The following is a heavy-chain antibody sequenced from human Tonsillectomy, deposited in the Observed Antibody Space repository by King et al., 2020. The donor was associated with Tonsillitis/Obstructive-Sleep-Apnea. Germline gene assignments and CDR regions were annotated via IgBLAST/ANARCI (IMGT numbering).Heavy chain of an antibody. CDR2: ISGSGGST. V-gene: IGHV3-23*04. CDR1: GFTFSSYA. CDR3: AKDLNLWSGYPLHDFDY. D-gene: IGHD3-3*01. Sequence: VQLVESGGGLVQPGGSLRLSCAASGFTFSSYAMSWVRQAPGKGLEWVSAISGSGGSTYYADSVKGRFTISRDNSKNTLYLQMNSLRAEDTAVYYCAKDLNLWSGYPLHDFDYWGQGTLVTVAS. J-gene: IGHJ4*02.